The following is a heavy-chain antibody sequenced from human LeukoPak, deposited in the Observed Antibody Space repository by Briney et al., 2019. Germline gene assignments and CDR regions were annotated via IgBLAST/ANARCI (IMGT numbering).Heavy chain of an antibody. D-gene: IGHD6-25*01. V-gene: IGHV3-15*01. Sequence: PGCSLRLSCRISGLPFSNAWLTSVPQVPGKGRDGFVHIRSYVCGGSTEYAASVRDRFIISRDDSKNTLHLQLSSTNTDATDASFCDKALPLSGARFFQYWGQGTLVTVSS. CDR1: GLPFSNAW. CDR3: DKALPLSGARFFQY. J-gene: IGHJ4*02. CDR2: IRSYVCGGST.